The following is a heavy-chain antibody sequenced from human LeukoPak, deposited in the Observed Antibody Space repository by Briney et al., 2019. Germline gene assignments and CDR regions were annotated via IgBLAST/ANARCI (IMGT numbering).Heavy chain of an antibody. CDR1: GGSINTYY. Sequence: SETLSLTCTVSGGSINTYYWSWIRQPAGKGLEWIGRIYSSGTTHYNPSLKSRVTISVDTSKNQFSLKLSSVTAADTAVYYCARDAYYYDSSGDNWFDPWGQGTLVTVSS. CDR3: ARDAYYYDSSGDNWFDP. D-gene: IGHD3-22*01. J-gene: IGHJ5*02. V-gene: IGHV4-4*07. CDR2: IYSSGTT.